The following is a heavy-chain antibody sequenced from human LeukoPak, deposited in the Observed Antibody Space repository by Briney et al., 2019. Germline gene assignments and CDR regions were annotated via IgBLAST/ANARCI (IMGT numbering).Heavy chain of an antibody. CDR2: IIPIFGTA. D-gene: IGHD1-26*01. Sequence: GASVKVSCKASGGTFSSYAISWVRQAPGQGLEWMGGIIPIFGTANYAQKFQGRVTITADESTSTAYMELSSLRSEDTAVYYCARDWVGTTQSLDYWGQGTLVTVSS. CDR1: GGTFSSYA. J-gene: IGHJ4*02. V-gene: IGHV1-69*13. CDR3: ARDWVGTTQSLDY.